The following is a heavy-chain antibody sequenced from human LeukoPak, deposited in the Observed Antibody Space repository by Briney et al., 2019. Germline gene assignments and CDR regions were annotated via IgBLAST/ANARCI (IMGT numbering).Heavy chain of an antibody. CDR1: GFTFSSYG. V-gene: IGHV3-30-3*01. CDR2: ISYDGSDK. D-gene: IGHD6-19*01. CDR3: ARPAGTYDYSYGMDV. J-gene: IGHJ6*02. Sequence: GRSLRLSCAASGFTFSSYGMHWVRQAPGKGLEWVAVISYDGSDKYYADSVKGRFTISRDNSKNTLYLQMNSLRAEDTAVYYCARPAGTYDYSYGMDVWGQGTTVTVSS.